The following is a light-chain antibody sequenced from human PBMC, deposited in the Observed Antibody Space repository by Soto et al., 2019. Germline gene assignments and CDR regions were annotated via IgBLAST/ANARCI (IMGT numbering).Light chain of an antibody. CDR3: SSYTSSSTHVV. Sequence: QSALTQPASVSGSPGQSITISCTGTSSDVGGYNYVSWYQQHPGKAPKLRIYDVSNRPSGVSDRFSGSKSGNTASLTISGLQAEDEADYSCSSYTSSSTHVVFGGGPKLTVL. CDR1: SSDVGGYNY. V-gene: IGLV2-14*01. J-gene: IGLJ2*01. CDR2: DVS.